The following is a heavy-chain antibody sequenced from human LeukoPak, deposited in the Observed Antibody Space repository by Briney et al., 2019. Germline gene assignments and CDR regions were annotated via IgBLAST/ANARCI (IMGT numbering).Heavy chain of an antibody. CDR1: GGTFSSYA. D-gene: IGHD3-22*01. CDR3: ARDRFPYYYDSSDYFDY. CDR2: IIPIFGTA. V-gene: IGHV1-69*05. Sequence: ASVKVSCKASGGTFSSYAISWVRQAPGQGLEWMGGIIPIFGTANYAQKFQGRVTITTDESTSTAYMELSSLRSEDTAVYYCARDRFPYYYDSSDYFDYWGQGTLVTVSS. J-gene: IGHJ4*02.